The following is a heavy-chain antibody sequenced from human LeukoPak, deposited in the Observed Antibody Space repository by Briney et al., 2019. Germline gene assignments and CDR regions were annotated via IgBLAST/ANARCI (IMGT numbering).Heavy chain of an antibody. CDR3: ARGADYYDSSGCAREFDY. CDR2: IGTAGDT. CDR1: GFTFSSYD. D-gene: IGHD3-22*01. Sequence: GGSLRLSCAASGFTFSSYDVHWVRQATGKGLEWVSAIGTAGDTYYPGSVKGRFTISRENAKNSLYLQMNSLRAGDTAVYYCARGADYYDSSGCAREFDYWGQGTLVTVSS. J-gene: IGHJ4*02. V-gene: IGHV3-13*01.